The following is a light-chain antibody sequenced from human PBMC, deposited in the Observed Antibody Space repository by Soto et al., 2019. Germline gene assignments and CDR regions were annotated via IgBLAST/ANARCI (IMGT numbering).Light chain of an antibody. CDR2: GAS. CDR3: QQYNNWPPWT. V-gene: IGKV3-15*01. CDR1: QSFSRN. Sequence: EIMLTQSPATLSVSLGERATLSCRASQSFSRNLAWYQQKPDQAPRLLIYGASTRATGIPARFSGSGSGTEFTLTISSLQSEDFAVYYCQQYNNWPPWTFGQRTKVDI. J-gene: IGKJ1*01.